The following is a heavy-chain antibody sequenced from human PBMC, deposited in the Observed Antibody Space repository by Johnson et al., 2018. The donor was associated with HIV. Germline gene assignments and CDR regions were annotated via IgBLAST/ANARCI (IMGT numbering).Heavy chain of an antibody. J-gene: IGHJ3*02. CDR1: GFTFSTYT. CDR2: ISFDENNK. D-gene: IGHD5-12*01. V-gene: IGHV3-30-3*01. Sequence: QVLLVESGGDVVQPGRSLRLSCAASGFTFSTYTMHWVRQAPGKGLEWVAVISFDENNKVYADSVKGRFTISRDNSKNTLFLHMNSLRTEDTARYYCSRVWGSGYDVAAFDIWDRGTMVTVSS. CDR3: SRVWGSGYDVAAFDI.